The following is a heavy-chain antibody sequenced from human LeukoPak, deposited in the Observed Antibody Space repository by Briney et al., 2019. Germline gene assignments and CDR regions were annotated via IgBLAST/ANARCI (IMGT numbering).Heavy chain of an antibody. CDR1: GASISSYY. CDR3: ARGPGSGYPYYFDY. V-gene: IGHV4-4*07. CDR2: IYTSGST. J-gene: IGHJ4*02. D-gene: IGHD3-3*01. Sequence: SETLSLTCTVSGASISSYYWSWIRQPAGKGLEWIGRIYTSGSTNYNPSLKSRVTMSVDTSKNQFSLKLSSVTAADTAVYYCARGPGSGYPYYFDYWGQGTLVTASS.